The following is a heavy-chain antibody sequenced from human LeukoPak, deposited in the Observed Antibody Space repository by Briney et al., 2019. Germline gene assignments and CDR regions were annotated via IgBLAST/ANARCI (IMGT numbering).Heavy chain of an antibody. V-gene: IGHV3-7*01. Sequence: QPGGSLRLSCIASGFSFSTYWMSWVRQAPGKGLEWVANIKQDGSEKYYVDSVKGRFTISRDNAKNSLFLQMNSLRAEDTAVYYCAELGITMIGGVWGKGTTVTISS. CDR2: IKQDGSEK. D-gene: IGHD3-10*02. CDR1: GFSFSTYW. J-gene: IGHJ6*04. CDR3: AELGITMIGGV.